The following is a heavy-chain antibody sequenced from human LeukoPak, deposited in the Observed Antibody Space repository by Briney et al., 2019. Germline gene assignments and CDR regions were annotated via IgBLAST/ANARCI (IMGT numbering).Heavy chain of an antibody. CDR2: IYHSGST. J-gene: IGHJ4*02. V-gene: IGHV4-38-2*02. CDR1: GYPISSGYY. CDR3: ARGRGYSYRYYFDY. D-gene: IGHD3-22*01. Sequence: SETLSLTCTVSGYPISSGYYWGWIRQPPGKGLEWIGSIYHSGSTYYNPSLKSRVTISVDTSKNQFSLKLSSVTAADTAVYYCARGRGYSYRYYFDYWGQGTLVTVSS.